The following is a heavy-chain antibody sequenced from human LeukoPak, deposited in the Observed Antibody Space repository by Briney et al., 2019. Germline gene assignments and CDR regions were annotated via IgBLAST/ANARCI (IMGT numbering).Heavy chain of an antibody. J-gene: IGHJ4*02. Sequence: PGGSLRLSCAASGFTFSSYAVNWVPQAPGKGLEWVAYISGKGSTIYYADSVKGRFTISRDNAKNSLYLQMNSLRAEDTAVYYCARDGVAVTGTIADFWGQGTLVTVSS. CDR1: GFTFSSYA. D-gene: IGHD6-19*01. CDR3: ARDGVAVTGTIADF. CDR2: ISGKGSTI. V-gene: IGHV3-48*03.